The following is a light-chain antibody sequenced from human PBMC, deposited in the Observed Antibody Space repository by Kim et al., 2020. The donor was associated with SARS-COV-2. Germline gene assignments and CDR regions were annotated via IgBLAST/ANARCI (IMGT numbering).Light chain of an antibody. J-gene: IGLJ3*02. CDR2: DVS. CDR1: SSNGGGYNY. V-gene: IGLV2-14*03. Sequence: GQSITSACTGSSSNGGGYNYVSRDRPLPGKAPRIMIYDVSKRPSGISNRFSGSKSGNTASLTISGLQAEDEADYYCSSQTSSGAWVFGGGTKLTVL. CDR3: SSQTSSGAWV.